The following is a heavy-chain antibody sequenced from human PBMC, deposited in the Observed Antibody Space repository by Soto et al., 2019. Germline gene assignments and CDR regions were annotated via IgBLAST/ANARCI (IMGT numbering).Heavy chain of an antibody. J-gene: IGHJ4*02. CDR3: IRGGVAAPHQFEF. Sequence: PSETLSLTCSVSGDSVTDYYWNWVRQTPGKALEWIGYFYYSGTANYNPSLKGRASISVDTSKNRFSLKLTSVTAADTAVYYCIRGGVAAPHQFEFWGQGKLVTVSS. V-gene: IGHV4-59*02. D-gene: IGHD3-16*01. CDR2: FYYSGTA. CDR1: GDSVTDYY.